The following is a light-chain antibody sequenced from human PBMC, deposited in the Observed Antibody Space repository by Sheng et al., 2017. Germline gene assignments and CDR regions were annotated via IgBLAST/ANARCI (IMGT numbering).Light chain of an antibody. Sequence: DIVMTQSPDSLAVSLGERATINCKSSQSVLYSSNNKNYLAWYQQKPGQPPKLLIYWASTRESGVPDRFSGGGSVTDFTLTITSLQAEDVAIYYCQQYDAAPHTFGQGTKLEI. CDR1: QSVLYSSNNKNY. CDR2: WAS. J-gene: IGKJ2*01. V-gene: IGKV4-1*01. CDR3: QQYDAAPHT.